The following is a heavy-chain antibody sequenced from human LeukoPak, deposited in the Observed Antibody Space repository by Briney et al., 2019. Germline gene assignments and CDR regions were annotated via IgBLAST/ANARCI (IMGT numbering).Heavy chain of an antibody. J-gene: IGHJ4*02. D-gene: IGHD6-19*01. V-gene: IGHV3-21*04. Sequence: GGSLRLSCVASAFSLNTYNMNWVRQAPGKGLEWVSSISYSGSYIYYADSVKGRFTISRDNAQNSLYLQMNSLRADDTAVYYCVRDRIAVAGTEFDYWGQGTLVTVSS. CDR1: AFSLNTYN. CDR3: VRDRIAVAGTEFDY. CDR2: ISYSGSYI.